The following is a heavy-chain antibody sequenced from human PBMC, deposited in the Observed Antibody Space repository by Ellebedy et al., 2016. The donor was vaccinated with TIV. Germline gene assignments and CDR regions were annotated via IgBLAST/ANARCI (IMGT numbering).Heavy chain of an antibody. CDR2: INQDGSEK. CDR1: RFSFSSYW. J-gene: IGHJ3*02. Sequence: GESLKISCAASRFSFSSYWMSWVRQAPGKGLEWVANINQDGSEKHYVDSVKGRFTISRDNAKNSLYLLMNSLSAEDTGVYYCATDGSYGDYRSPTHAFEMWGQGTMVTVSS. CDR3: ATDGSYGDYRSPTHAFEM. D-gene: IGHD4-17*01. V-gene: IGHV3-7*01.